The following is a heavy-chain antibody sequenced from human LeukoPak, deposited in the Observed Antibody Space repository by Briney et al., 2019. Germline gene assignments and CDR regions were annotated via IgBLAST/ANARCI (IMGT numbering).Heavy chain of an antibody. J-gene: IGHJ3*02. V-gene: IGHV3-66*02. D-gene: IGHD5-24*01. CDR3: AGSSRDVDAFDI. CDR2: IYSGGST. Sequence: GGSLRLSCAASGFTVSSNYMNWVRQAPGKGLEWVSVIYSGGSTYYADSVKGRFTISRDNSKNTLYVQMNSLRAEDTAVYYCAGSSRDVDAFDIWGQGTMVTVSS. CDR1: GFTVSSNY.